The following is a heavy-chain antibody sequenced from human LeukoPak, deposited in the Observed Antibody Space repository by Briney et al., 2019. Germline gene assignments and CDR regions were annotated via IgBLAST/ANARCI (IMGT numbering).Heavy chain of an antibody. V-gene: IGHV3-21*01. CDR1: GCTFSSYS. CDR3: ARLISSGWYRSYGMDV. J-gene: IGHJ6*02. CDR2: ISSSSSYI. Sequence: SGGSLRLSCAASGCTFSSYSMNWVRQAPGKGLEWVSSISSSSSYIYYADSVKGRFTISRDNAKNSLYLQMNSLRAEDTAVYYCARLISSGWYRSYGMDVWGQGTTVTVSS. D-gene: IGHD6-19*01.